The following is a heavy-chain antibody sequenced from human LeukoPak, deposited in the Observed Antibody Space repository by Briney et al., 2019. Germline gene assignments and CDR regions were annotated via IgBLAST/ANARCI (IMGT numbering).Heavy chain of an antibody. J-gene: IGHJ3*02. CDR2: IIPIFGTA. Sequence: SVKVSCKASGGTFSSYAISWVRQAPGQGLEWMGGIIPIFGTANYAQKFQGRVTITADKSTSTAYMELSSLRSEDTAVYYCATRDSSAYSWGTFDIWGQGTMVSVSS. V-gene: IGHV1-69*06. D-gene: IGHD3-22*01. CDR3: ATRDSSAYSWGTFDI. CDR1: GGTFSSYA.